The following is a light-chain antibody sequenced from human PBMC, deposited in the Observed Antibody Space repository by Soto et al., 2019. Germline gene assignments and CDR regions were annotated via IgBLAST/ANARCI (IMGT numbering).Light chain of an antibody. Sequence: DIVLTQSPAPLSLSPWERTTLYFGTSQRVSGGFLAWYQQKPGLAPRLILYDTSFRATGIPDRFSGSGSGTDFTLTISRLDPEDFAVYYCQQYGSSASFGQGTKVDIK. V-gene: IGKV3D-20*01. CDR3: QQYGSSAS. J-gene: IGKJ1*01. CDR1: QRVSGGF. CDR2: DTS.